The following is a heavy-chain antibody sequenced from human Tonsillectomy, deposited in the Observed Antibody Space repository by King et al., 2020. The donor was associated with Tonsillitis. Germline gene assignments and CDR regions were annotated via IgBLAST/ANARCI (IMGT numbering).Heavy chain of an antibody. J-gene: IGHJ3*02. D-gene: IGHD3-10*01. V-gene: IGHV3-9*01. CDR3: AKDVRGSGAFDI. Sequence: QLVQSGGGLVQPGRSLRLSCAASGFTFDDYAMHWVRQAPGKGLEWGSGISWNSGSIGYADSVKGRFTISRDNAKNSLYLQMNSLRAEDTALYYCAKDVRGSGAFDIWGQGTMVTVSS. CDR1: GFTFDDYA. CDR2: ISWNSGSI.